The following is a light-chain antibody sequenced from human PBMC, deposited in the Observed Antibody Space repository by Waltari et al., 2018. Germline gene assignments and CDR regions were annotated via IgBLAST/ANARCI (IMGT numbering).Light chain of an antibody. CDR1: SSDVGGYNF. CDR2: DVN. V-gene: IGLV2-11*01. Sequence: QSALTQPRSVSGSPGQSVTISCTGTSSDVGGYNFVSWYQQYPGKAPKLVIYDVNKRPSGVPDRFSGSKSGNTASLIISWLQTEDEADYYCCSYAGYYTVFGGGTKVAVL. J-gene: IGLJ3*02. CDR3: CSYAGYYTV.